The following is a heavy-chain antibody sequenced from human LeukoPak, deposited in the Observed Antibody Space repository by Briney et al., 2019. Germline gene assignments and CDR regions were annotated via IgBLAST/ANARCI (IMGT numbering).Heavy chain of an antibody. CDR1: GFTFSSFD. D-gene: IGHD4-17*01. V-gene: IGHV3-48*02. CDR2: ISTMSSTK. J-gene: IGHJ4*02. Sequence: GGSLRLSCAASGFTFSSFDMNWVRQAPGKGLEWVSYISTMSSTKYYADSVKGRFTISRDNAKNSLYLQMNSLRDEDTAVYYCARGKIGYYYGDYDGFWGQGTLVTVSS. CDR3: ARGKIGYYYGDYDGF.